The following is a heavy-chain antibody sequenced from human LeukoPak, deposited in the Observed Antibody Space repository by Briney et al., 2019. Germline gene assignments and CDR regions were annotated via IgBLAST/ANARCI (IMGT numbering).Heavy chain of an antibody. J-gene: IGHJ4*02. CDR1: GLTFSSYA. D-gene: IGHD6-13*01. Sequence: PGGSLRLSCAASGLTFSSYAMSWVRQAPGKGLEWVSAISGSGGSTYYADSVKGRFTISRDNSKNTLYLQMNSLRAEDTAVYYCAKGPYSGPIAAAGISGYWGQGTLVTVSS. CDR2: ISGSGGST. CDR3: AKGPYSGPIAAAGISGY. V-gene: IGHV3-23*01.